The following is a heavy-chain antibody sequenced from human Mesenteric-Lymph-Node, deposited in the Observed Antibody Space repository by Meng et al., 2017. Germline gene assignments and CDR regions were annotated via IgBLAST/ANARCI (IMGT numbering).Heavy chain of an antibody. CDR3: ARAEYNNWFDP. D-gene: IGHD1-14*01. CDR1: GGSMISGDYF. J-gene: IGHJ5*02. V-gene: IGHV4-30-4*01. Sequence: QVHGHASSPVLAQPAHTLSLPCTGPGGSMISGDYFWNWIRQPPGKGLEWIGYIYYSGNTYYNPSLKSRVTISIDTSKNQFSLKLSSVTAADTAVYYCARAEYNNWFDPWGQGTLVTVSS. CDR2: IYYSGNT.